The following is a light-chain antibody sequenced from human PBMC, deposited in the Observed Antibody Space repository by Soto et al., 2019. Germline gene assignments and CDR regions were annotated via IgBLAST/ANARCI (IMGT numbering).Light chain of an antibody. Sequence: QPVLTQSPSASASLGASVKLTCTLSSGHSSYAIAWHQQQLEKGPRYLMKLNSDGSHSKGDGIPDRFSGSSSGAERYLTISSLQSEDEADYYCQTWGTGIHVVFGGGTKLTVL. V-gene: IGLV4-69*01. CDR2: LNSDGSH. CDR1: SGHSSYA. CDR3: QTWGTGIHVV. J-gene: IGLJ2*01.